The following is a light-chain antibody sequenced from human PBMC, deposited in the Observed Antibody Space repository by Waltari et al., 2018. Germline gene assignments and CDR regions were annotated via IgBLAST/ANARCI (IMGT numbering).Light chain of an antibody. CDR1: SSNIVSNS. CDR2: RNN. Sequence: QSVLTQPPSASGTPGQRLTLSCSGGSSNIVSNSVFSYPQVPGTAPKPLIYRNNQRPSGVPDRFSGSKSGASASLAISGLRSEDEADYYCAAWDDSLSGWVFGGGTKLTVL. J-gene: IGLJ3*02. CDR3: AAWDDSLSGWV. V-gene: IGLV1-47*01.